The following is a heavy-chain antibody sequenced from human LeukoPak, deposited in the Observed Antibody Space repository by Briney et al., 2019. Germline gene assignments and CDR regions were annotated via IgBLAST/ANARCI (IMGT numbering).Heavy chain of an antibody. Sequence: PGGSLRLSCAASGFTLSSYWMSWVRQAPGKGLEWVANIKKDGSEKYYVDPVKGRFTISRDNAKNSLYLQMNSLRAEDTAVYYCARGLNVDTAMGRLGDWGQGTLVTVSS. CDR2: IKKDGSEK. CDR3: ARGLNVDTAMGRLGD. D-gene: IGHD5-18*01. CDR1: GFTLSSYW. V-gene: IGHV3-7*01. J-gene: IGHJ4*02.